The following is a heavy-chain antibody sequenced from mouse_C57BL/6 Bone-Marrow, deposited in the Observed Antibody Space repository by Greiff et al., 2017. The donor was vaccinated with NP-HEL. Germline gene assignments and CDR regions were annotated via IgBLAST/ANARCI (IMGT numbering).Heavy chain of an antibody. CDR2: IHPNSGST. Sequence: QVQLQQPGAELVKPGASVKLSCKASGYTFTSYWMHWVKQRPGQGLEWIGMIHPNSGSTNYNEKFKSKATLTVDKSSSTAYMQLSSLTSEDSAVYYCARGNYGNYEWYFDVWGTGTTVTVSS. CDR3: ARGNYGNYEWYFDV. D-gene: IGHD2-1*01. V-gene: IGHV1-64*01. CDR1: GYTFTSYW. J-gene: IGHJ1*03.